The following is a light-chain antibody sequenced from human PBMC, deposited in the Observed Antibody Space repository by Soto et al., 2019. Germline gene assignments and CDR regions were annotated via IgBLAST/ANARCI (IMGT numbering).Light chain of an antibody. V-gene: IGKV3-20*01. J-gene: IGKJ1*01. CDR2: GAS. Sequence: MLLPQSDRTTSLSPGERATLSCRASQSVSSSYLAWYQQKPGQAPRLLIYGASSRATGIPDRFSGSGSGTDFALTISRLEPEDFAVYYCQQYGSSPRTFGQGTKVDIK. CDR3: QQYGSSPRT. CDR1: QSVSSSY.